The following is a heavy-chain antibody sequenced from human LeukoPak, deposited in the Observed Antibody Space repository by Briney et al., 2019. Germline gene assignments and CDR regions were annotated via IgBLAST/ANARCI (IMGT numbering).Heavy chain of an antibody. CDR1: GFTFSSYA. CDR3: AKLGYCGGDCHRGAFDI. Sequence: SGGSLRLSCAASGFTFSSYAMSWVRQAPGKGLEWVSAISGSGGSTYYADSVKGRFTISRDNSKNTLYLQMNSLRAEDTAVYYCAKLGYCGGDCHRGAFDIWGQGTMVTVSS. CDR2: ISGSGGST. J-gene: IGHJ3*02. D-gene: IGHD2-21*02. V-gene: IGHV3-23*01.